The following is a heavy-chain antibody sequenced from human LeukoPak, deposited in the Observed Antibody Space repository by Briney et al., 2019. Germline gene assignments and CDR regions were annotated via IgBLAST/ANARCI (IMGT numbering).Heavy chain of an antibody. J-gene: IGHJ4*02. V-gene: IGHV3-21*06. CDR3: ARDPAEADC. CDR2: INGGGNT. CDR1: GFTFSGYA. Sequence: GGSLRLSCAASGFTFSGYAMNWVRQAPGKGLEWVSSINGGGNTFYADSVKGRFAISRDNARNSLYLQMNGLRAEDTAVYYCARDPAEADCWGQGTLVTVSS.